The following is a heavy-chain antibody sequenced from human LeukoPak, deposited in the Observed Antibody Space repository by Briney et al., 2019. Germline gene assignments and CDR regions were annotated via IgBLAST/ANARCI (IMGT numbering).Heavy chain of an antibody. V-gene: IGHV4-38-2*02. CDR1: DYSISNTYY. CDR3: AKDEGPSVDGDYFDY. CDR2: IHHSGIT. D-gene: IGHD3-10*01. Sequence: PSETLSLTCTVSDYSISNTYYWGWIRQPPGKGLEWIGNIHHSGITNYNPSLKSRVSISIDTSKNQFSLKLTSLRADDTAVYFCAKDEGPSVDGDYFDYWGQGTLVTVSS. J-gene: IGHJ4*02.